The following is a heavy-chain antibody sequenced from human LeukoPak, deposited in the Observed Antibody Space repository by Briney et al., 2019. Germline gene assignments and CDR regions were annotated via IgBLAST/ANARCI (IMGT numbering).Heavy chain of an antibody. J-gene: IGHJ4*02. D-gene: IGHD6-13*01. CDR2: IKHDGSEK. CDR3: ARDHKPYSSSWPGDY. CDR1: EFTFSSYW. V-gene: IGHV3-7*01. Sequence: GGSLRLSCAAPEFTFSSYWMSWVRQPPGSGLEWVATIKHDGSEKYYADSVKGRFTISRDNSKNTLYLQMNSLRAEDTAVYYCARDHKPYSSSWPGDYWGQGTLVTVSS.